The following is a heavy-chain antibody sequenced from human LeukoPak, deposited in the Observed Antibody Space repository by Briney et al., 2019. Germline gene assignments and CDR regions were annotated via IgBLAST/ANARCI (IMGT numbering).Heavy chain of an antibody. J-gene: IGHJ4*02. CDR2: INPNSGGT. D-gene: IGHD3-3*01. CDR1: GYTFTGYY. CDR3: ARPGLSYDDNGFFFDY. V-gene: IGHV1-2*02. Sequence: ASVKVSCKASGYTFTGYYMHGVRQAPGQGLEWMGWINPNSGGTNYAQKFQGRVTMTRDTSISTAYMELSRLRADDTAVYYCARPGLSYDDNGFFFDYWGQGTQVTVSS.